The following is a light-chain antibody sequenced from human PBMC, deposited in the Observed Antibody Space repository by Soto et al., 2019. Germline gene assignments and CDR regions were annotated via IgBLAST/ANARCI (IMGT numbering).Light chain of an antibody. V-gene: IGKV3-20*01. J-gene: IGKJ4*01. CDR1: QSVSSSF. CDR3: QQYGSSPPLT. Sequence: EIVLTQSPGTLSLSPGARATLSCRASQSVSSSFLAWYQQKPGQAPRLXXYGASSRAPGIPDRFSGSGSGTDLTLTISGLEPEDFAVYYCQQYGSSPPLTFGGGTKVDI. CDR2: GAS.